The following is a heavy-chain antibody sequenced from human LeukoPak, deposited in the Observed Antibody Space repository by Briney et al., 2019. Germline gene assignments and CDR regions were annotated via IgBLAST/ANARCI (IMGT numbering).Heavy chain of an antibody. CDR3: ATSSPRNYFDH. J-gene: IGHJ4*02. V-gene: IGHV3-33*01. D-gene: IGHD1-14*01. Sequence: PGGSLRLSCVASGFIFSTYGLHWVRQSPGRGLEWVAVIWYDGSQRYYADSVKGRFTTSRDDSQNTIYLQMDSLRAEDTAVYYCATSSPRNYFDHWGQGTLVTVSS. CDR1: GFIFSTYG. CDR2: IWYDGSQR.